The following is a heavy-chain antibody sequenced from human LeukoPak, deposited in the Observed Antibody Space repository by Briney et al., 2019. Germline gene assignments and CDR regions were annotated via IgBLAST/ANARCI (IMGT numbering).Heavy chain of an antibody. D-gene: IGHD3-10*01. CDR1: GYTFTSYG. J-gene: IGHJ6*02. CDR2: ISAYNGNT. Sequence: ASVKVSCKASGYTFTSYGISWVRQAPGQGLEWRGWISAYNGNTNYAQKLQGRVTMTTDTSTSTAYMELRSLRSDDTAVYYCARVVITMVRGTTGYYYGMDVWGQGTTVTVSS. CDR3: ARVVITMVRGTTGYYYGMDV. V-gene: IGHV1-18*01.